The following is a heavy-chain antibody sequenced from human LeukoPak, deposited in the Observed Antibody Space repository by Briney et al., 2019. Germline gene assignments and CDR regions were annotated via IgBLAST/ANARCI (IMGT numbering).Heavy chain of an antibody. Sequence: ASVKVSCKASGCTFTSYGISWVRQAPGQGLEWMGWISADNGNTKYAEKLQVRLTMTTDTSTSTAYMALRSLRSDDTAVYYCARCLSPRRITMIVQIFDYWGQGTLVTVSS. CDR3: ARCLSPRRITMIVQIFDY. D-gene: IGHD3-22*01. V-gene: IGHV1-18*01. CDR1: GCTFTSYG. CDR2: ISADNGNT. J-gene: IGHJ4*02.